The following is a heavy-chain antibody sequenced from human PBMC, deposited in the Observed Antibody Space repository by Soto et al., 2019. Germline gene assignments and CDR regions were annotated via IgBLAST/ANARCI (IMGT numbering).Heavy chain of an antibody. CDR3: ARDWGARLLRPTNWFDP. CDR1: GFTFSSYA. D-gene: IGHD3-16*01. Sequence: VGSLRLSCAASGFTFSSYAMHWVRQAPGKGLEWVAVISYDGSNKYYADSVKGRFTISRDNSKNTLYLQMNSLRAEDTAVCYCARDWGARLLRPTNWFDPWGQGTLVTVSS. CDR2: ISYDGSNK. V-gene: IGHV3-30-3*01. J-gene: IGHJ5*02.